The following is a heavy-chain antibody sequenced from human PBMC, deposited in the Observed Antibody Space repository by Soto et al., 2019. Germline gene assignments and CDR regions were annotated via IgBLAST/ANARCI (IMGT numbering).Heavy chain of an antibody. CDR1: GFTFSSYA. CDR3: ARKTGGVFPDSHDAFDI. V-gene: IGHV3-23*01. Sequence: GGSLRLSCAASGFTFSSYAMSWVRQAPGKGLEWVSAISGSGGSTYYADSVKGRFTISRDNSKNTLYLQMNSLRAEDTAVYYCARKTGGVFPDSHDAFDIWGQGTMVTVSS. CDR2: ISGSGGST. J-gene: IGHJ3*02. D-gene: IGHD3-16*01.